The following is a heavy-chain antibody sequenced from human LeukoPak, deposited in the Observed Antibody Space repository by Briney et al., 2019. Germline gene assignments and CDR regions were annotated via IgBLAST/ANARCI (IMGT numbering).Heavy chain of an antibody. Sequence: ASVKVSCKASGGTSINYAINWVRQAPGQGLQWMGGIIPMFRKAHFAQRFQGRVTITTDEFTNTTYVELSSLRSEDTAVYYCTRDLDDPRGYNVFAYWGQGSLVTVSS. J-gene: IGHJ4*02. V-gene: IGHV1-69*05. D-gene: IGHD6-25*01. CDR3: TRDLDDPRGYNVFAY. CDR1: GGTSINYA. CDR2: IIPMFRKA.